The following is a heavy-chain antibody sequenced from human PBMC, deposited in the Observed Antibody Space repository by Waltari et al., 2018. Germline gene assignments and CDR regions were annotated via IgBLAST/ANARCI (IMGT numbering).Heavy chain of an antibody. CDR1: GYTFTDYY. J-gene: IGHJ4*02. CDR3: ATWGLYCSSTSCYD. V-gene: IGHV1-69-2*01. Sequence: EVQLVQSGAEVKKPGATVKISCKASGYTFTDYYMHWVQQAPGKGLEWMGRVDPEDGETIYAEKFQGRVTITADTSTDTAYMELSSLRSEDTAVYYCATWGLYCSSTSCYDWGQGTLVTVSS. CDR2: VDPEDGET. D-gene: IGHD2-2*01.